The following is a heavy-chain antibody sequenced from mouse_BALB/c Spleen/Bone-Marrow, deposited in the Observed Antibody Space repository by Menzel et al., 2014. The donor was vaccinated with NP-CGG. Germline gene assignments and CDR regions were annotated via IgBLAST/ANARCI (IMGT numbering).Heavy chain of an antibody. V-gene: IGHV14-3*02. J-gene: IGHJ2*01. Sequence: VQLKDSGAERVKPGASVKLSCTASGFNIKDTYMHWVKQRPEQGLEWIGRIDPANGNTKYDPKFQGKATITADTSSNTAYLQLSSLTSEDTAVYYCARYYYGSSYFDYWGQGTTLTVSS. CDR3: ARYYYGSSYFDY. D-gene: IGHD1-1*01. CDR1: GFNIKDTY. CDR2: IDPANGNT.